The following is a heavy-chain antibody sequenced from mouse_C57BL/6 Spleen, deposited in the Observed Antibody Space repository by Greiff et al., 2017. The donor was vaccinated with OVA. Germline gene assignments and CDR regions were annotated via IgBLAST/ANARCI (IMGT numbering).Heavy chain of an antibody. CDR1: GYTFTSYW. D-gene: IGHD1-1*01. CDR3: ARSGSSRGFAY. Sequence: VQLQQPGAELVMPGASVKLSCKASGYTFTSYWMHWVKQRPGQGLEWIGEIDPSDSYTNYNQKFKGKSTLTVDKSSSTAYMQLSSLTSEDSAVYYCARSGSSRGFAYWGQGTLVTVSA. J-gene: IGHJ3*01. V-gene: IGHV1-69*01. CDR2: IDPSDSYT.